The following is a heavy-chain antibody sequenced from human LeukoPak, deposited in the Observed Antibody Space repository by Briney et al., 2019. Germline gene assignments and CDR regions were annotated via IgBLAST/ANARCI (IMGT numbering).Heavy chain of an antibody. J-gene: IGHJ4*02. CDR3: ARVRYSSGWPYYFDY. Sequence: ASVKVSCKASGYTFTSYGISWVRQAPGQGLEWMGWISAYNGNTNYAQKLQGRVTMTTDTSTSTAYMELRSLRPDDTAVYYCARVRYSSGWPYYFDYWGQGTLVTVSS. D-gene: IGHD6-19*01. V-gene: IGHV1-18*01. CDR1: GYTFTSYG. CDR2: ISAYNGNT.